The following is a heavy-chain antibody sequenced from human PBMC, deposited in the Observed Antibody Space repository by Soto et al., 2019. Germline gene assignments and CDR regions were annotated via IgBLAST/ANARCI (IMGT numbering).Heavy chain of an antibody. CDR3: ATFVVPASRHTDFDF. Sequence: ASVKVSCKATGYSFTRHDINWLRQAAGQGLEWMGWMNPNSGNAVYAQKFQGRVTMTRNTSITTAYIEVTAADTAVYYCATFVVPASRHTDFDFWGPGTLVTVSS. J-gene: IGHJ4*02. D-gene: IGHD2-21*02. V-gene: IGHV1-8*01. CDR1: GYSFTRHD. CDR2: MNPNSGNA.